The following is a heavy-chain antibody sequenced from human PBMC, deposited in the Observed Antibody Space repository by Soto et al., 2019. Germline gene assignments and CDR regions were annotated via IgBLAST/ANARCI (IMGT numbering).Heavy chain of an antibody. CDR2: IIGANGDT. D-gene: IGHD4-17*01. CDR3: AKDKVPDGAWDIDY. J-gene: IGHJ4*02. CDR1: GFTFNHYT. V-gene: IGHV3-23*01. Sequence: GSLRLSCVVSGFTFNHYTMSWVRQAPGKGLEWVSSIIGANGDTYYSDSVKGCFTISRDNSKNTLYLQMNSLTVGDTAIYFCAKDKVPDGAWDIDYWGQGTPVTVSS.